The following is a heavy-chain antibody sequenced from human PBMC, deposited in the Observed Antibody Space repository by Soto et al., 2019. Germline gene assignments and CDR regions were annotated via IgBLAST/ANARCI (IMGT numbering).Heavy chain of an antibody. Sequence: PGGSLRLSCAGSGFTFRWFGMNWVRQAPGKGLEWVARISNDGSNEYYVDSVKGRFTISRDNSKNTLYLQMDSLRAEDTAVYYCAITSRDYYDSSGYPWGQGTQVTVSS. V-gene: IGHV3-30*03. D-gene: IGHD3-22*01. CDR3: AITSRDYYDSSGYP. CDR2: ISNDGSNE. CDR1: GFTFRWFG. J-gene: IGHJ5*02.